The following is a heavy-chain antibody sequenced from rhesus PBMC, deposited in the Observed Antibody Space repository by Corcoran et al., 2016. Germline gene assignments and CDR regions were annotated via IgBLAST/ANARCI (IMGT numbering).Heavy chain of an antibody. CDR3: ARVDTATVTYFDY. J-gene: IGHJ4*01. CDR1: GGSISDSYR. CDR2: IYGSRTST. V-gene: IGHV4S10*01. Sequence: QVQLQESGPGVVKPSETLSLTCAVSGGSISDSYRWSWIRQPPGKGLEWIGYIYGSRTSTNYNPSLKSRVTISKDTSKNQFSLKLSSVTAADTAVYYCARVDTATVTYFDYWGQGVLVTVSS. D-gene: IGHD5-12*01.